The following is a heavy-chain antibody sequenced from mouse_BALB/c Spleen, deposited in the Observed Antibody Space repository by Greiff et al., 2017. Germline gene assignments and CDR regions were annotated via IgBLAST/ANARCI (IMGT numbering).Heavy chain of an antibody. CDR1: GFTFSNYW. Sequence: EVQLVESGGGLVQPGGSMKLSCVASGFTFSNYWMNWVRQSPEKGLEWVAEIRLKSNNYATHYAESVKGRFTISRDDSKSSVYLQMNNLRAEDTGIYYCTRKGYYGYFDYWGQGTTLTVSS. CDR2: IRLKSNNYAT. D-gene: IGHD1-1*01. CDR3: TRKGYYGYFDY. J-gene: IGHJ2*01. V-gene: IGHV6-6*02.